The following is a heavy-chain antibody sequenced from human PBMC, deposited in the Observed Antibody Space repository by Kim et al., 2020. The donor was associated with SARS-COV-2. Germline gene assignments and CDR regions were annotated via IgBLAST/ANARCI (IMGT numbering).Heavy chain of an antibody. CDR1: GYTFTGYY. CDR3: ARFPERYCSSTSCHNYYYYYGMDV. CDR2: INPNSGGT. D-gene: IGHD2-2*01. J-gene: IGHJ6*02. V-gene: IGHV1-2*02. Sequence: ASVKVSCKASGYTFTGYYMHWVRQAPGQGLEWMGWINPNSGGTNYAQKFQGRVTMTRDTSISTAYMELSRLRSDDTAVYYCARFPERYCSSTSCHNYYYYYGMDVWGQGTTVTVSS.